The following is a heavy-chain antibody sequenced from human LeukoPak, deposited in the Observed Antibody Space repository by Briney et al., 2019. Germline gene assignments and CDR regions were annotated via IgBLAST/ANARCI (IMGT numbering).Heavy chain of an antibody. CDR2: ISPSGSHK. V-gene: IGHV3-21*01. CDR1: GFTFSSYI. Sequence: GGSLRLSCAASGFTFSSYIMNWVRPAPGKGLEWVSSISPSGSHKYYADSVKGRFTISRDNAKNSVALQMNSLRAEDTAVYCCARVSDSTPDEGSWGQGTLVTVSS. J-gene: IGHJ5*01. CDR3: ARVSDSTPDEGS. D-gene: IGHD3-22*01.